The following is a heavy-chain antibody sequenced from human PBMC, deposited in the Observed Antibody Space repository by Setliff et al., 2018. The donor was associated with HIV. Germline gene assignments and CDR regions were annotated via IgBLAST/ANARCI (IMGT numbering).Heavy chain of an antibody. CDR2: IYHSGST. CDR3: ARDDSSGWHFDL. Sequence: SETLSLTCTVSGYSISSGYYWGWIRQPPGKGLEWIGSIYHSGSTYYNPSLKSRVTISVDTSKNQFSLKLSSVTAADTAVYYCARDDSSGWHFDLWGRGALVTVSS. D-gene: IGHD6-19*01. V-gene: IGHV4-38-2*02. J-gene: IGHJ2*01. CDR1: GYSISSGYY.